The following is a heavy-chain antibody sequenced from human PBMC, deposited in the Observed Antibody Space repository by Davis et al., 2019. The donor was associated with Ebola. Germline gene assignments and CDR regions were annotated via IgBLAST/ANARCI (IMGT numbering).Heavy chain of an antibody. CDR1: GYTFTGYY. CDR2: INPNSGGT. Sequence: AASVKVSCKASGYTFTGYYMHWVRQAPGQGLEWMGWINPNSGGTNYAQKFQGWVTMTRDTSISTAYMELSRLRSDDTAVYYCARGGSSWFLGNWFDPWGQGTLVTVSS. D-gene: IGHD6-13*01. CDR3: ARGGSSWFLGNWFDP. V-gene: IGHV1-2*04. J-gene: IGHJ5*02.